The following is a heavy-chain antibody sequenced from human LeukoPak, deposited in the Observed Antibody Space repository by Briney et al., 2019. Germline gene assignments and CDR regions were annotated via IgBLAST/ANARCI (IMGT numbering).Heavy chain of an antibody. V-gene: IGHV3-21*01. D-gene: IGHD3-22*01. CDR2: ISSSSSCI. CDR3: ASSSGYYGSRYYFDY. Sequence: GRSLRISWAASGFTFSSYSMNWVRQAPGKGLELVSSISSSSSCIYYADSVKGRFTISRDNAKNSLYLQMNSLRAEDTAVYYCASSSGYYGSRYYFDYWGQGTLVTVSS. J-gene: IGHJ4*02. CDR1: GFTFSSYS.